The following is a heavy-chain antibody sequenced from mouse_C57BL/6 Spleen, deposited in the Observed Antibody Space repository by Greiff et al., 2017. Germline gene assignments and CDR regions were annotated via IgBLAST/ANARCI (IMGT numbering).Heavy chain of an antibody. CDR1: GYTFTSYW. CDR2: IYPSDSET. CDR3: ARTLGWCAY. V-gene: IGHV1-61*01. Sequence: QVQLQQPGAELVRPGSSVKLSCKASGYTFTSYWMDWVKQRPGQGLEWIGNIYPSDSETHYNQKFKDKATLTVDKSSSTAYMQLSSLTSGDSAVYYCARTLGWCAYWGQGTLVTVSA. J-gene: IGHJ3*01. D-gene: IGHD3-3*01.